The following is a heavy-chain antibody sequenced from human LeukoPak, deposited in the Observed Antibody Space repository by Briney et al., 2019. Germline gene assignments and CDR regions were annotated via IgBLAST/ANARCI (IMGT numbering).Heavy chain of an antibody. V-gene: IGHV3-23*01. D-gene: IGHD6-6*01. J-gene: IGHJ4*02. Sequence: GGSLRLSCTASGFTFSTYAMGWVRQAPGKGLEWFSAITGGGDDTYYADSVKGRFTISRDNSKNTPYLQMNSLRVEDTAVYYCAKGSSPSRPYYFDCWGQGALVTVSS. CDR3: AKGSSPSRPYYFDC. CDR1: GFTFSTYA. CDR2: ITGGGDDT.